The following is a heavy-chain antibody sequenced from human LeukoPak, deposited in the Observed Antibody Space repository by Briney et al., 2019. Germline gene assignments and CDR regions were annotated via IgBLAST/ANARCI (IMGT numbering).Heavy chain of an antibody. V-gene: IGHV3-7*03. CDR2: IKEDGSEK. Sequence: SGGSLRLSCAAYGFTFSTYWMTWVRQAPGKGLEWVANIKEDGSEKYYVDSVRGRFTISRDNSKNTLYLQMNSLRAEDTAVYYCAKGRGSSSWYEYYYYYMDVWGKGTTVTISS. J-gene: IGHJ6*03. CDR1: GFTFSTYW. D-gene: IGHD6-13*01. CDR3: AKGRGSSSWYEYYYYYMDV.